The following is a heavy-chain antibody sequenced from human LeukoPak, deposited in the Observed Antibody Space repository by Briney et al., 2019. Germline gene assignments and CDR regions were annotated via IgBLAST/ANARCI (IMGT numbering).Heavy chain of an antibody. CDR1: GGTFSSYA. CDR3: ARDRSNYVGVWFDP. J-gene: IGHJ5*02. CDR2: IIPIFGTA. V-gene: IGHV1-69*13. Sequence: ASVKVSCKASGGTFSSYAISWVRQAPGQGLEWMGGIIPIFGTANYAQKFQGRVTITADESTSTAYMELSSLRSEDTAVYYCARDRSNYVGVWFDPWGQGTLVTVSS. D-gene: IGHD4-11*01.